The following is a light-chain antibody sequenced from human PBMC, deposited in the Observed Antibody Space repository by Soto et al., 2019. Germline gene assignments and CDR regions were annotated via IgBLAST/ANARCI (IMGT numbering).Light chain of an antibody. CDR1: QSISSSF. V-gene: IGKV3-20*01. Sequence: EIVMTQSPATLSVSPGDIASLCCGASQSISSSFLAWYQQKPGQAPRLLIYGASSRATGIPDRFTGTGSETDCTLTISRLEPEDVAVYYCQQYDNSPITFGQGTRLEI. CDR2: GAS. J-gene: IGKJ5*01. CDR3: QQYDNSPIT.